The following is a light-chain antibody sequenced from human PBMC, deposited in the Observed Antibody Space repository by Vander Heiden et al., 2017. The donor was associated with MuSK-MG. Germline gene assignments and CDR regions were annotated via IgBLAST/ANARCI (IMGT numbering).Light chain of an antibody. CDR3: HQDGRSPQT. J-gene: IGKJ4*01. V-gene: IGKV3-20*01. CDR2: GAS. Sequence: EIVLTQSPGTLSLSPGERATLSCRASQSVSNNYLAWYQQRPGQAPRLLISGASNRATDIPDRFSGSGSGTDFTLTIDRLEPEDFAVFYCHQDGRSPQTFGGGTKVEIK. CDR1: QSVSNNY.